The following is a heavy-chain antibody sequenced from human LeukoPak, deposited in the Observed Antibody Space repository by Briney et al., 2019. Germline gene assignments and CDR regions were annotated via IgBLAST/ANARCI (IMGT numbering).Heavy chain of an antibody. Sequence: PSETLSLTCAVYGGSFSGYYWSWIRQPPGKGLEWIGEINHSGSTNYNPSLKSRVTISVDTSKNQFSLKLSSVTAADTAVYYCARRNSRGYSYGPIAVAGIIAFDIWGQGTMVTVSS. D-gene: IGHD5-18*01. J-gene: IGHJ3*02. CDR1: GGSFSGYY. CDR2: INHSGST. CDR3: ARRNSRGYSYGPIAVAGIIAFDI. V-gene: IGHV4-34*01.